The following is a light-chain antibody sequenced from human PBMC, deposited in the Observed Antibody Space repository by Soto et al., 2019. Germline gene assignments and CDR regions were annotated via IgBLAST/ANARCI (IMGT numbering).Light chain of an antibody. CDR3: AAWDDSLEAGV. CDR2: SDN. V-gene: IGLV1-44*01. CDR1: SSNIGSKT. Sequence: QSVLIQPPSVSGTPGQRVTISCSGSSSNIGSKTVNWFQQLPGTAPRLLIYSDNQRPSGVPDRFSGSRSGTSASLAISGLQSDDEADFYCAAWDDSLEAGVFGGGTKLTVL. J-gene: IGLJ3*02.